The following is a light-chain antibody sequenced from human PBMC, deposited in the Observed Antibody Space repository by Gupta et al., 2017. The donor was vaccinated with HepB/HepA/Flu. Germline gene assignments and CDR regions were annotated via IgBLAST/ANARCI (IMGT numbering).Light chain of an antibody. J-gene: IGLJ2*01. CDR2: ENN. CDR3: GTWDSSLSAGV. V-gene: IGLV1-51*02. Sequence: QSAVTQPPSLSAAPRQKVTIPCSGSSSNIGSNYVSWYQQFPGTAPKLLIYENNMRTSRISDRFSGSRSGTSANLDITGLHTGDEAVYYCGTWDSSLSAGVFGGGTTLTVL. CDR1: SSNIGSNY.